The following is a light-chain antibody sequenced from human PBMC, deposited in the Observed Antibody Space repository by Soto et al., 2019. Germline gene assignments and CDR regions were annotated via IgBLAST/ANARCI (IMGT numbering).Light chain of an antibody. CDR2: KAC. CDR1: QSISSW. Sequence: DIQMTQSPSTLSASVGDRVTITCRASQSISSWLAWYQQKPGKAPKLLISKACSLESGIPSRFSGSGSGTEFTLTISSLQPDDLATYHCQQYNSYSPWTFGQGTKVEIK. J-gene: IGKJ1*01. CDR3: QQYNSYSPWT. V-gene: IGKV1-5*03.